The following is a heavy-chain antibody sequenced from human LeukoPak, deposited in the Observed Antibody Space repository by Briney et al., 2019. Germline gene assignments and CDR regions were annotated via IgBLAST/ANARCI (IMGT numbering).Heavy chain of an antibody. CDR2: IEQDGSEK. CDR1: GFSFTTSW. Sequence: GGSLRLSCAASGFSFTTSWMCWVRQALGKGLEWVASIEQDGSEKYYVDSVKGRFTISRDNAKNPLFLQMNSLRAEDTAVYYCAKGHTSLAPGGQGALVTVSS. D-gene: IGHD5-18*01. J-gene: IGHJ4*02. V-gene: IGHV3-7*01. CDR3: AKGHTSLAP.